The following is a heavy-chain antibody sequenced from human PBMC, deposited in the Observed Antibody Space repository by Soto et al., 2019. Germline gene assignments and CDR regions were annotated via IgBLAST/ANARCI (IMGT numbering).Heavy chain of an antibody. V-gene: IGHV3-23*01. CDR2: ISGSGGST. D-gene: IGHD1-26*01. CDR3: ARRGSGSYYDY. Sequence: EVQLLESGGGLVQPGGSLRLSCAASGFTFSSYAMRWVRQAPGKGLEWVSAISGSGGSTYYADSVKGRFTISRDNSKNTLYRQMNSLRAADTAVYYCARRGSGSYYDYWGQGTLVIVSS. CDR1: GFTFSSYA. J-gene: IGHJ4*02.